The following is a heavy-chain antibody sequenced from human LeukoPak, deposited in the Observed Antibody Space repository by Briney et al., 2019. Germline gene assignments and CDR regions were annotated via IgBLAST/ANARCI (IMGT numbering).Heavy chain of an antibody. CDR1: GDSISSYY. CDR2: IHPSGST. V-gene: IGHV4-4*07. CDR3: ARGPPPDFDY. Sequence: SETLSLTCTVSGDSISSYYWSWIRQPAGQGLEWIGRIHPSGSTNYNPSLKSRVTLSVDTSKNQFSLKLSSVTAADTAVYYCARGPPPDFDYWGRGTLVTVS. J-gene: IGHJ4*02.